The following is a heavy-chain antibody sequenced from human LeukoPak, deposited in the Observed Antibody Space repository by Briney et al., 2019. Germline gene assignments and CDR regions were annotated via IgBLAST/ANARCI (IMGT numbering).Heavy chain of an antibody. J-gene: IGHJ4*02. V-gene: IGHV3-23*01. CDR1: GLTLSSSA. D-gene: IGHD2-21*01. Sequence: GGSLRLSCAASGLTLSSSAMSWVRQAPGKGLEWVSVMTEGGATYYADSVRGRFTISRDNSKNMLYLQMNSLRAEDTAVYYCAKLLLDWGQGTLVTVSS. CDR3: AKLLLD. CDR2: MTEGGAT.